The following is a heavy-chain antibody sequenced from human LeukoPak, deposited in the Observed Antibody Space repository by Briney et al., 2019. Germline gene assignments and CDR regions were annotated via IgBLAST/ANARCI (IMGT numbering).Heavy chain of an antibody. Sequence: SETLSLTCTVSGGSISSYYWSWIRQPAGKGLEWIGRIYTSGSTNYNPSLKSRVTMSVDTSKNQFSLKLSSVTAADTAVYYCARDHSPYGDYPLDAFDIWGQGTMVTVSS. CDR1: GGSISSYY. CDR2: IYTSGST. CDR3: ARDHSPYGDYPLDAFDI. V-gene: IGHV4-4*07. J-gene: IGHJ3*02. D-gene: IGHD4-17*01.